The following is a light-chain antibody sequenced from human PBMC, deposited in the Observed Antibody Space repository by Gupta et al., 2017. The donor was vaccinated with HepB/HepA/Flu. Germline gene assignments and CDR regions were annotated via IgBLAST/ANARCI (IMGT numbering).Light chain of an antibody. J-gene: IGKJ4*01. CDR1: QSISSY. CDR3: QETYDTPRT. Sequence: DIQMTQSPSSLSASVGDRVTITCRESQSISSYLNWYQQKPGKAPELLIYAASTLQTGVPSRFSGSGSGTDFTLTVSSLQPEDFATYYCQETYDTPRTFGGGTKVEIK. CDR2: AAS. V-gene: IGKV1-39*01.